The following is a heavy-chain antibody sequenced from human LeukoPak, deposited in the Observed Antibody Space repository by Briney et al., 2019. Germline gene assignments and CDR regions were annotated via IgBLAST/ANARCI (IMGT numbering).Heavy chain of an antibody. CDR2: IHPGDSEI. J-gene: IGHJ4*02. CDR3: ARRLGATQPYFDF. CDR1: GYRFTSYW. D-gene: IGHD1-26*01. V-gene: IGHV5-51*01. Sequence: KVSCKASGYRFTSYWIGWVRQMPGKGLECMGIIHPGDSEIRYSPSFQGQVTISVDKSISTAYLQWSGLKASDTAIYYRARRLGATQPYFDFWGQGALVTVSS.